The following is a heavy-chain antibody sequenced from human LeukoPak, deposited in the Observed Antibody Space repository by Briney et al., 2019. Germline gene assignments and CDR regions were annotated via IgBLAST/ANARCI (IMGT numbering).Heavy chain of an antibody. CDR2: INPNSGGT. CDR1: GYTFTCYY. CDR3: AIQSRGGGRRGAFDI. J-gene: IGHJ3*02. D-gene: IGHD1-26*01. Sequence: ASVKVSCKASGYTFTCYYMHWVRQAPGQGLEWMGWINPNSGGTNYAQKFQGRVTMTRDTSISTAYMELSRLRSDDTAVYYCAIQSRGGGRRGAFDIWGQGTMVTVSS. V-gene: IGHV1-2*02.